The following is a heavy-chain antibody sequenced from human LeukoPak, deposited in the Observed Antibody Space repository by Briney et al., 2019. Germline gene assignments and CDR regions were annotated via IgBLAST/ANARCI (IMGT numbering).Heavy chain of an antibody. D-gene: IGHD2-2*01. J-gene: IGHJ6*02. Sequence: PSETLSLTCTVSGGSISNYFWNWIRQSPGKRLEWIGFVYNGGSTNYNPSLKSRVTMSVDTSKNQFSLKMSSVTAADTAVYYCARDSIYCSSTSCYFYGMDVWGQGTTVTVSS. CDR2: VYNGGST. V-gene: IGHV4-4*08. CDR1: GGSISNYF. CDR3: ARDSIYCSSTSCYFYGMDV.